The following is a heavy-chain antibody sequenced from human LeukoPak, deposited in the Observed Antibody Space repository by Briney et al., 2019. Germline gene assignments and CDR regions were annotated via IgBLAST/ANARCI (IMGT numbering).Heavy chain of an antibody. CDR2: IRYDGSNK. J-gene: IGHJ4*02. CDR1: GFTFSSYG. CDR3: ARFLYYYDSSGQAY. Sequence: GGSLRLSCAASGFTFSSYGMHWVRQAPGKGLEWVAFIRYDGSNKYYADSVKGRFTISRDNSKNTLYLQMNSLRAEDTAVYYCARFLYYYDSSGQAYWGQGTLVTVSS. D-gene: IGHD3-22*01. V-gene: IGHV3-30*02.